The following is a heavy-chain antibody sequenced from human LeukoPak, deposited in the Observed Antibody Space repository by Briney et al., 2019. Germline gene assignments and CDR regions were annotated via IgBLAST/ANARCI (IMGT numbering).Heavy chain of an antibody. Sequence: GGSLRLSCAASGFTFRSYAMSWVRQAPGKGLEWVSIISDSGDSTYYADSVKGRFTISRDNSKHTLYMQMNSLRTEDTALYYCAKGAGGVCGDNNCYSRVFDYWGQGNLVTVSS. CDR1: GFTFRSYA. CDR3: AKGAGGVCGDNNCYSRVFDY. V-gene: IGHV3-23*01. CDR2: ISDSGDST. J-gene: IGHJ4*02. D-gene: IGHD2-15*01.